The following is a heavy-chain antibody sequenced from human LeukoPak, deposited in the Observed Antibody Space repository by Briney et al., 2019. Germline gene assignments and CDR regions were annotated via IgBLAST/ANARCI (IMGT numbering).Heavy chain of an antibody. J-gene: IGHJ4*02. CDR3: AKRSAYSGRYPHFDS. CDR1: GFTFSTYG. Sequence: GGSLRLSCAASGFTFSTYGMIWVRQAPGKGLEWVSSISDTGGNTYYAEFVKGRFTVSRDNSKNTLYLQMSSLRAEDTAIYYCAKRSAYSGRYPHFDSWGQGALVTVSS. V-gene: IGHV3-23*01. D-gene: IGHD6-13*01. CDR2: ISDTGGNT.